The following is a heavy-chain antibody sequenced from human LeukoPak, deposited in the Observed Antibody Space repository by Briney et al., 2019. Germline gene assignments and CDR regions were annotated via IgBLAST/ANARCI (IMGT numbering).Heavy chain of an antibody. CDR2: ISSSGSTI. Sequence: PGGSLRLSCAASGFTFSDYYMSWIRQAPGKGLEWVSYISSSGSTIYYADSVKGRFTISRDNAKNSLYLQINSLRAEDTAVYYCARDSFSGGIQQWPFDYWGQGTLVTVSS. D-gene: IGHD6-19*01. CDR1: GFTFSDYY. J-gene: IGHJ4*02. V-gene: IGHV3-11*01. CDR3: ARDSFSGGIQQWPFDY.